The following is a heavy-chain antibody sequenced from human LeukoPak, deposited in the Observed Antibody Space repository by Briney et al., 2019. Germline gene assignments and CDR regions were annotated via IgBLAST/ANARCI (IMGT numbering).Heavy chain of an antibody. CDR2: IWHDRSDTYGSNK. V-gene: IGHV3-33*01. CDR3: ARGSIAAAGNMEYWYFDL. D-gene: IGHD6-13*01. Sequence: PGGSLRLPCAASGFMFSRSDIHWVRQAPGKGLEWVAVIWHDRSDTYGSNKYYADSVKGRFTISRDNSKNTVYLQMNSLRVEDTAVYYCARGSIAAAGNMEYWYFDLWGRGTLVTVSS. J-gene: IGHJ2*01. CDR1: GFMFSRSD.